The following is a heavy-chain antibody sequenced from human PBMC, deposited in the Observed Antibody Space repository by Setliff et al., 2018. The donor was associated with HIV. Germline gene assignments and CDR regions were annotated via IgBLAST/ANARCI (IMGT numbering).Heavy chain of an antibody. J-gene: IGHJ4*02. CDR2: VYYSGTT. D-gene: IGHD3-22*01. V-gene: IGHV4-39*01. CDR3: ARSSRGYYNPLFDY. CDR1: GGSISSSSYY. Sequence: SETLSLTCTVSGGSISSSSYYWAWVRQPPGKGLEWIGSVYYSGTTYIGPSLKSRLTISIDRSTNQFSLRLNSMTAADMAMYYCARSSRGYYNPLFDYWGQGTLVTVSS.